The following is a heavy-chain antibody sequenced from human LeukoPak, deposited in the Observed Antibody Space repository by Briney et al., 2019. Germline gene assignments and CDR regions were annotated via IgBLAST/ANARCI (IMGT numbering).Heavy chain of an antibody. CDR1: GGSFSGYY. CDR2: INHSGST. V-gene: IGHV4-34*01. D-gene: IGHD3-9*01. Sequence: SETLSLTCAVYGGSFSGYYWSWIRQPPGKGLEWIGEINHSGSTNYNPSLKSRVTISVDTSKNQFSLKLSSVTAADTAVYYCARGPVLRYLDWLLSRSYFDYWGQGTLVTVSS. CDR3: ARGPVLRYLDWLLSRSYFDY. J-gene: IGHJ4*02.